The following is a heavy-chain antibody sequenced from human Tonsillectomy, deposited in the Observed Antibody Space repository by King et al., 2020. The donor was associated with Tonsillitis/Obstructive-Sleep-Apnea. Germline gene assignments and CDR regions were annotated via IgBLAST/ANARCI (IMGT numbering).Heavy chain of an antibody. CDR2: ISSSSRYT. CDR1: GFSFSDYY. J-gene: IGHJ6*03. Sequence: VQLVESGGGLVKPGGSLRLSCAASGFSFSDYYMRWIRQAPGKGLEWVSYISSSSRYTSYADAVKGRFTISRDNAKNSLYLQMNSRRAEDQAVYYCARDPYYYYMDVWGKGTTVTVSS. CDR3: ARDPYYYYMDV. V-gene: IGHV3-11*05.